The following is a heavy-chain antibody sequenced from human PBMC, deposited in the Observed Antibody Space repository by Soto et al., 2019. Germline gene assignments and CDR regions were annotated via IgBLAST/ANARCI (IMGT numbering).Heavy chain of an antibody. CDR3: TTVPLHITGTRSRVNWFDP. D-gene: IGHD1-20*01. CDR2: IKSKTDGGTT. CDR1: GFTFSNAW. Sequence: GESLKISCAASGFTFSNAWMNWVRQAPGKGLEWVGRIKSKTDGGTTDYAAPVKGRFTISRDDSKNTLYLQMNSLKTEDTAVYYCTTVPLHITGTRSRVNWFDPWGQGTLVTVSS. J-gene: IGHJ5*02. V-gene: IGHV3-15*07.